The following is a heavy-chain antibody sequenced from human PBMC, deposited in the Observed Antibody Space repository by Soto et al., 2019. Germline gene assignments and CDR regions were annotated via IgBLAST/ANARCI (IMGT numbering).Heavy chain of an antibody. V-gene: IGHV3-7*03. J-gene: IGHJ6*02. CDR2: IKQDGSEK. Sequence: GGSLRLSCAASGFTFSSYWMSWVRQAPGKGLEWVANIKQDGSEKYYVDSAKGRFTIPRDNAKNSLYLQMNSLRAEDTAVYSCAREAPYNYGMDVWGQGTTVAVSS. CDR3: AREAPYNYGMDV. CDR1: GFTFSSYW.